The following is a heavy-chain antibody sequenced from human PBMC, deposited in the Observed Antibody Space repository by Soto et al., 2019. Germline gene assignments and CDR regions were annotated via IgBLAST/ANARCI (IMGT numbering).Heavy chain of an antibody. V-gene: IGHV3-30*18. CDR1: GFTFSSYG. D-gene: IGHD6-13*01. J-gene: IGHJ6*02. Sequence: QVQLVESGGGVVQPGRSLRLSCAASGFTFSSYGMHWVRQAPGKGLEWVAVISYDGSNKYYADSVKGRFTISRDNSKNTLYLQMNSLRAEDTAVYYCAKVSIAAARYYYGMDVWGQGTTGTVSS. CDR2: ISYDGSNK. CDR3: AKVSIAAARYYYGMDV.